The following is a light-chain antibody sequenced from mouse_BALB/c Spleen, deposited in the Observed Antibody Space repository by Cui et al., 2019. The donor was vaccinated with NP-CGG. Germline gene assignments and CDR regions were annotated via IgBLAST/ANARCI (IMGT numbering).Light chain of an antibody. Sequence: QAVVTQESALTTSPGETVTLTCRSSTGAVTTSNYANWVREKPDHLFTGLLGGTNSRAPGVPARFSGSLIGDKAALSITGAQTEDEAIYFCALWYSNHWVFGGGTKLTVL. CDR2: GTN. J-gene: IGLJ1*01. V-gene: IGLV1*01. CDR1: TGAVTTSNY. CDR3: ALWYSNHWV.